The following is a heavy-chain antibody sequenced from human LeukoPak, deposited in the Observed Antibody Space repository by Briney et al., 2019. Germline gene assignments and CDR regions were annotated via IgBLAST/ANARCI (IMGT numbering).Heavy chain of an antibody. J-gene: IGHJ6*04. CDR3: AELGITMIGGV. Sequence: GGSLRLSCAASGFTFSSYGMSWVRQAPGKGLEWVSYISSSGSTIYYADSVKGRFTISRDNAKNPLYLQMNSLRAEDTAVYYCAELGITMIGGVWGKGTTVTISS. D-gene: IGHD3-10*02. V-gene: IGHV3-48*04. CDR2: ISSSGSTI. CDR1: GFTFSSYG.